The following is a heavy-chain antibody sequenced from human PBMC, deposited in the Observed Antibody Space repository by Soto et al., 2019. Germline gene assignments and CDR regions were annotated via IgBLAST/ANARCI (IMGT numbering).Heavy chain of an antibody. Sequence: GASVKVSCKACGYSFTSYGISWVRQAPGQGLEWMGWISAYNGNTNYAQKLQGRVTMTTDTSTSTAYMELRSLRSDDTAVYYCARAYCGGDCTNWFDPWGQGTLVTVS. CDR1: GYSFTSYG. CDR3: ARAYCGGDCTNWFDP. D-gene: IGHD2-21*02. V-gene: IGHV1-18*01. CDR2: ISAYNGNT. J-gene: IGHJ5*02.